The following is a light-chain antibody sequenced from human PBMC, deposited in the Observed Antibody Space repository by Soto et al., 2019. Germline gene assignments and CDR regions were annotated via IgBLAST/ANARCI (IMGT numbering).Light chain of an antibody. CDR3: QQYNNWPTST. J-gene: IGKJ1*01. CDR1: QSVSRN. Sequence: EIVMTQSPATLSVSPGERATLSCRASQSVSRNLAWYQQKPGQAPRLVIYGASTRATGIPVRFSGSGSGTEFTLTISSLQSEDFAVYYCQQYNNWPTSTFGQGTKVEIK. V-gene: IGKV3-15*01. CDR2: GAS.